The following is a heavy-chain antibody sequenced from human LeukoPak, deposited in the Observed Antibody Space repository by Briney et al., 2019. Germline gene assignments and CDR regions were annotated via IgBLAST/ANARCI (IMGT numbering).Heavy chain of an antibody. J-gene: IGHJ5*02. Sequence: PSETLSLTCTVSGGSISSYYWSWIRQPPGKGLEWIGYIYYSGSTNYNPSLKSRVTISVDTSKNQFSLKLSSVTAADTAVYYCAREAAATNWFDPWGQGTLVTVSS. CDR1: GGSISSYY. CDR3: AREAAATNWFDP. V-gene: IGHV4-59*12. CDR2: IYYSGST. D-gene: IGHD6-13*01.